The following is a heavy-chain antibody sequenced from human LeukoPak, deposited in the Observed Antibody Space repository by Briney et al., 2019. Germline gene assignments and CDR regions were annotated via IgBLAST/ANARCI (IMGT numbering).Heavy chain of an antibody. CDR2: ISYDGSNK. J-gene: IGHJ4*02. V-gene: IGHV3-30*18. CDR1: GFTFSSYG. D-gene: IGHD4-17*01. Sequence: PGRSLRLSCAASGFTFSSYGMHWVRQAPGKGLEWVAVISYDGSNKYYADSVKGRFTISRDNSKNTLYLQMNSLRAEDTAVYYCAKAGRYGDYSDYWGQGTLVTVSS. CDR3: AKAGRYGDYSDY.